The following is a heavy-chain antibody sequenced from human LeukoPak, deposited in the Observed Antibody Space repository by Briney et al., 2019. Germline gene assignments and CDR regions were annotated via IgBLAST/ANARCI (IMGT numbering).Heavy chain of an antibody. CDR1: GFTLSSYA. J-gene: IGHJ6*03. CDR2: ISDTGNT. D-gene: IGHD1-26*01. Sequence: GGSLRLSCAASGFTLSSYAMSWVRQAPGKGLEWVSAISDTGNTYHADSVKGRFTISRDNSKNTLYLQMSSLRAEDTAVYYCAKVAEVGVTGYYYYMDVWGRGTTVTISS. V-gene: IGHV3-23*01. CDR3: AKVAEVGVTGYYYYMDV.